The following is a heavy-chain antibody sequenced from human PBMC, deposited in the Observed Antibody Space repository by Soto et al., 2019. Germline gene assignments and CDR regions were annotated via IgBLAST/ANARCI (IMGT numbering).Heavy chain of an antibody. D-gene: IGHD5-12*01. V-gene: IGHV4-31*03. Sequence: QVQLQESGPGLVKPSQTLSLTCTVSGGSISSGGYYWSWIRQHPGKGLEWIGYIYYSGSTYYNPSLKSRVTISVDTSKNQVSLKLSSVTAADTAVYYCARSGYSGYDYNYWGQGTLVTVSS. J-gene: IGHJ4*02. CDR1: GGSISSGGYY. CDR2: IYYSGST. CDR3: ARSGYSGYDYNY.